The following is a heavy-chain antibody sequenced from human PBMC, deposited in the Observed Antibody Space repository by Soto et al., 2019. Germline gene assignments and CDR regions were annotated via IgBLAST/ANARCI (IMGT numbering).Heavy chain of an antibody. CDR3: VRVLTLFSCMDV. V-gene: IGHV3-21*01. Sequence: PGGSLRLSCAASGFTFSSYSMNWVRQAPGKGLEWVSSISSSSSYIYYADSVKGRFTISRDNAKNSLYLQMNSLRAEDTAVYYCVRVLTLFSCMDVWGQRTTVTVSS. CDR2: ISSSSSYI. D-gene: IGHD3-9*01. CDR1: GFTFSSYS. J-gene: IGHJ6*02.